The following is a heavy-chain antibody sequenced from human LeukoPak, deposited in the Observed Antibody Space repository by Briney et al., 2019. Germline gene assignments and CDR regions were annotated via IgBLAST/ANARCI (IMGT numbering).Heavy chain of an antibody. J-gene: IGHJ4*02. Sequence: GGSLRLSCAASGFTFSSYAMSWVRQAPGKGLEWVSAISGSGGSTYYADSVKGRFTISRDNSKNTLYLQMNSLSAEDTAVYYCAKARVGYCSSTSCPLGYWGQGTLVTVSS. D-gene: IGHD2-2*01. V-gene: IGHV3-23*01. CDR2: ISGSGGST. CDR3: AKARVGYCSSTSCPLGY. CDR1: GFTFSSYA.